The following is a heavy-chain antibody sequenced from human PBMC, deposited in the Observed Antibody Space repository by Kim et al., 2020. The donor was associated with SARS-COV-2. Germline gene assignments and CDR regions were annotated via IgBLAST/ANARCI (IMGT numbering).Heavy chain of an antibody. CDR3: ARDADQLVGATYYFDY. CDR2: IWYDGSNK. Sequence: GGSLRLSCAASGFTFSSYGMHWVRQAPGKGLEWVAVIWYDGSNKYYADSVKGRFTISRDNSKNTLYLQMNSLRAEDTAVYYCARDADQLVGATYYFDYWGQGTLVTVSS. CDR1: GFTFSSYG. D-gene: IGHD1-26*01. V-gene: IGHV3-33*01. J-gene: IGHJ4*02.